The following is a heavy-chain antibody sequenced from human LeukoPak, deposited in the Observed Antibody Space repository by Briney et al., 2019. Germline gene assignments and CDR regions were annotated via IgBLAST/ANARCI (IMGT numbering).Heavy chain of an antibody. V-gene: IGHV4-39*07. CDR1: GGSISSSSYY. D-gene: IGHD6-19*01. J-gene: IGHJ4*02. Sequence: SETLSLTCTVSGGSISSSSYYWGWIRQPPGKGLEWIGSIYYSGSTYYNPSLKSRVTISVDTSKNQFSLKLSSVTAADSAVYYCARRSPYSTGWSSYFDYWGQGALVTVSS. CDR3: ARRSPYSTGWSSYFDY. CDR2: IYYSGST.